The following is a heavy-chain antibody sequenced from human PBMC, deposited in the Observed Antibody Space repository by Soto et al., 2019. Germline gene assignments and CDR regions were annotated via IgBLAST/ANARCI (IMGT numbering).Heavy chain of an antibody. Sequence: QVQLQESGPGLVKPSETLSLTCTVSGGSVSSGSYYWSWIRQPPGKGLEWIGYIYYSGSTNYNPSLKSRVTISVDTSKNQFSLKLSAVTAADTAVYYCATPSLYCSCGSCYRTFDYWGQGTLVTVSS. CDR3: ATPSLYCSCGSCYRTFDY. CDR1: GGSVSSGSYY. CDR2: IYYSGST. D-gene: IGHD2-15*01. V-gene: IGHV4-61*01. J-gene: IGHJ4*02.